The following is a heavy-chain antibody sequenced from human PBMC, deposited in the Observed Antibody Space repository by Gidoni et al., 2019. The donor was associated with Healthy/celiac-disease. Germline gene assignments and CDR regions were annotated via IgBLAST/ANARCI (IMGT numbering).Heavy chain of an antibody. J-gene: IGHJ5*02. V-gene: IGHV4-39*01. CDR3: ARPIAARGDWFDP. CDR1: GGSTSSSSYY. CDR2: IYYSGST. D-gene: IGHD6-6*01. Sequence: QLQLQESGPGLVKPSETLSLTCTVSGGSTSSSSYYWGWIRQPPGKGLEWIGSIYYSGSTYYNPSLKSRVTISVDTSKNQFSLKLSSVTAADTAVYYCARPIAARGDWFDPWGQGTLVTVSS.